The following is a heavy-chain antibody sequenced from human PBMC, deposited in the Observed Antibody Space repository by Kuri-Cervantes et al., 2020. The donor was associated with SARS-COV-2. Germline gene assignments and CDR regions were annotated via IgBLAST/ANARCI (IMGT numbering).Heavy chain of an antibody. V-gene: IGHV1-46*01. D-gene: IGHD6-19*01. CDR1: GYTFTSYY. J-gene: IGHJ4*02. Sequence: ASVKVSCKASGYTFTSYYMHWVRQAPGQGLEWMGIINPSGGSTSYAQKFQGRVTMTRDTSTSTVYMELSSLRSEDTAVYYCARGVLRQWLVRAGLYYFDYWGQGTLVTVSS. CDR2: INPSGGST. CDR3: ARGVLRQWLVRAGLYYFDY.